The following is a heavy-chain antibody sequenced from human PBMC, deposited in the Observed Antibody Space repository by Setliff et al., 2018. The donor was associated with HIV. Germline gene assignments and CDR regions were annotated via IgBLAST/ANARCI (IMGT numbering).Heavy chain of an antibody. D-gene: IGHD6-19*01. Sequence: SETLSLTCTVSGDSISDYYWTWIRQPPGKGLEWIGEIYHGGSTKYNPSLKSRVTISVDKSKNQFSLKLSSVAAADTAVYYCARDPLRTTRIAVAGTGNWFDPWGQGTLVTVSS. V-gene: IGHV4-59*12. CDR3: ARDPLRTTRIAVAGTGNWFDP. CDR1: GDSISDYY. J-gene: IGHJ5*02. CDR2: IYHGGST.